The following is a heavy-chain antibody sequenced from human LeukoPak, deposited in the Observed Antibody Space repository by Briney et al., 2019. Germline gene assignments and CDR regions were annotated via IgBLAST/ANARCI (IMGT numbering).Heavy chain of an antibody. CDR3: AKDRCSGTSCFSFDY. J-gene: IGHJ4*02. CDR2: ISYDGSNN. V-gene: IGHV3-30*04. Sequence: GGSLRLSCAASGFTFSSYAMHWVRQAPGKGLEWVAVISYDGSNNYYADSVKGRFSISRDNSKNTLYLQMNSLRAEDTAVYYCAKDRCSGTSCFSFDYWGQGTLVTVSS. CDR1: GFTFSSYA. D-gene: IGHD2-2*01.